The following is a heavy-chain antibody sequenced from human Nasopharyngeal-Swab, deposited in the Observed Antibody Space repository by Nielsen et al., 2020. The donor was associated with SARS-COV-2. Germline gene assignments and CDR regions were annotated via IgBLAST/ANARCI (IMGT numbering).Heavy chain of an antibody. J-gene: IGHJ4*02. CDR2: IRSKGNTYAT. D-gene: IGHD2-15*01. CDR3: TRCGGGCYSGRDY. V-gene: IGHV3-73*01. CDR1: GFTFSDSA. Sequence: GGSLRLSCAASGFTFSDSAIHWVRQASGKGLGWVGRIRSKGNTYATAYAASVKGRFIIFRDDPTNTAYLQMNSLKTEDTAMYYCTRCGGGCYSGRDYWGQGTLVTVSS.